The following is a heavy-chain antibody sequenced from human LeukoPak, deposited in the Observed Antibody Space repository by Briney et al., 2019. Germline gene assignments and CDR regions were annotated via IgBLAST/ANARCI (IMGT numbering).Heavy chain of an antibody. V-gene: IGHV1-69*04. D-gene: IGHD3-10*01. CDR2: IIPILGIA. J-gene: IGHJ3*02. CDR3: ASSTVGLWFGEYGAFDI. Sequence: GSSVKVSCKASGGTFSSYAISWVRQAPGQGLEWMGRIIPILGIANYAQKFQGRVTITADKSTSTAYMELSSLRSEDTAVYYCASSTVGLWFGEYGAFDIWGQGTMVTVSS. CDR1: GGTFSSYA.